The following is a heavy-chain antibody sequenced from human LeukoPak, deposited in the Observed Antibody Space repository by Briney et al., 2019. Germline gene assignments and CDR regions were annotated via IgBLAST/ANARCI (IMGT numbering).Heavy chain of an antibody. CDR1: GFTFDDYA. CDR3: AKDQSIAVAGPYNWFDP. J-gene: IGHJ5*02. CDR2: ISWNSGSI. Sequence: GRSLRLSCAASGFTFDDYAMHWVRQAPGKGLEWVSGISWNSGSIGYADSGKGRFTISRDNAKNSLYLQMNSLRAEDTALYYCAKDQSIAVAGPYNWFDPWGQGTLVTVSS. V-gene: IGHV3-9*01. D-gene: IGHD6-19*01.